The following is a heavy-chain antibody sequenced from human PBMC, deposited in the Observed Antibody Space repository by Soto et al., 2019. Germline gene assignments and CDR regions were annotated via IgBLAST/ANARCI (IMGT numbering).Heavy chain of an antibody. J-gene: IGHJ5*02. D-gene: IGHD6-6*01. CDR2: IWYDGSNK. CDR3: ARDRILYSSSNWFDP. Sequence: GGSLRLSCAASGFTFSSYGMHWVRQAPGKGLEWVAVIWYDGSNKYYADSVKGRFTISRDNSKNTLYLQMNSLRAEDTAVYYCARDRILYSSSNWFDPWGQGTLVTVSS. CDR1: GFTFSSYG. V-gene: IGHV3-33*01.